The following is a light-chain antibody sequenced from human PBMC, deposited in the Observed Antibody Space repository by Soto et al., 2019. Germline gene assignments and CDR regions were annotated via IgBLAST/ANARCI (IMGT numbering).Light chain of an antibody. V-gene: IGKV3-15*01. Sequence: EIVVTQSPATLSVSPGERATLSCRARQSVWNNFAWYQQKPGQAPRLLIFANSTRATGVPASFSGSGSGTEVTLTISCLQSEDFAVAYCRQYGDGHLTFGEGAK. CDR1: QSVWNN. CDR3: RQYGDGHLT. J-gene: IGKJ4*01. CDR2: ANS.